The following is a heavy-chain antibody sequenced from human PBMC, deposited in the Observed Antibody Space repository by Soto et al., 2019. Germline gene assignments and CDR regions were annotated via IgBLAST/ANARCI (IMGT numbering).Heavy chain of an antibody. V-gene: IGHV3-48*01. CDR1: GFTFSTYS. CDR2: ISGGSRTI. Sequence: GGSLRLSCTASGFTFSTYSMNWVRQAPGKGLERDSYISGGSRTINYADSVKGRFTISRDNSKNTLYLQMNSLRAEDTAVYYCARDYDFWSGYYIPDDYYYYGMDVWGQGTTVTVSS. J-gene: IGHJ6*02. D-gene: IGHD3-3*01. CDR3: ARDYDFWSGYYIPDDYYYYGMDV.